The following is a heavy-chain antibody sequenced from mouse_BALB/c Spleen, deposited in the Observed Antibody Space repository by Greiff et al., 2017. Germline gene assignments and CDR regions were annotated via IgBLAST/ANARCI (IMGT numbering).Heavy chain of an antibody. J-gene: IGHJ4*01. CDR3: ASKCYGYDAMDY. D-gene: IGHD1-2*01. Sequence: EVKLMESGGGLVQPGGSLKLSCAASGFTFSSYTMSWVRQTPEKRLEWVAYISNGGGSTYYPDTVKGRFTISRDNAKNTLYLQMSSLKSEDTAMYYCASKCYGYDAMDYWGQGTTVTVSS. CDR1: GFTFSSYT. V-gene: IGHV5-12-2*01. CDR2: ISNGGGST.